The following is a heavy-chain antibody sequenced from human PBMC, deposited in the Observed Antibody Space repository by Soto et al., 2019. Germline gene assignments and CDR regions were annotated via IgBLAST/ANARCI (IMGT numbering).Heavy chain of an antibody. J-gene: IGHJ6*01. Sequence: SVKVSCKASGGTFSSYTISWLRQAPGQGLEWMGRIIPILGIANYAQKFQGRVTITADKSTSTAYMELSSLRSEDTAVYYCARTRYSGGSYRVEYCCYGMDGWGKGSRVAVGS. CDR2: IIPILGIA. V-gene: IGHV1-69*02. CDR1: GGTFSSYT. D-gene: IGHD1-26*01. CDR3: ARTRYSGGSYRVEYCCYGMDG.